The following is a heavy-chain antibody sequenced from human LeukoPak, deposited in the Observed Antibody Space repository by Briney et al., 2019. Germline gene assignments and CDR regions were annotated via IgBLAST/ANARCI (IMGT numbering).Heavy chain of an antibody. J-gene: IGHJ4*02. D-gene: IGHD6-19*01. CDR3: ARVPSGYSSGWYVLGY. CDR2: INPNSGGT. Sequence: ASVKVSCKASGYTFTGYYMHWVRQAPGQGLEWMGWINPNSGGTNYAQKFQGRVTMTRDTSISTAYMELSRLRSDDTAVYYCARVPSGYSSGWYVLGYWGQGTLVTVSS. V-gene: IGHV1-2*02. CDR1: GYTFTGYY.